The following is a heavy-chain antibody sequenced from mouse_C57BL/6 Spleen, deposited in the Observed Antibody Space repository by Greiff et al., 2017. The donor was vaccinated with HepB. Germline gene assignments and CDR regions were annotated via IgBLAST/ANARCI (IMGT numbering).Heavy chain of an antibody. J-gene: IGHJ3*01. D-gene: IGHD1-1*01. Sequence: EVKVEESGGGLVKPGGSLKLSCAASGFTFSSYTMSWVRQTPEKRLEWVATISGGGGNTYYPDSVKGRFTISRDNAKNTLYLQMSSLRSEDTALYYCARENYGSTPFAYWGQGTLVTVSA. CDR3: ARENYGSTPFAY. V-gene: IGHV5-9*01. CDR1: GFTFSSYT. CDR2: ISGGGGNT.